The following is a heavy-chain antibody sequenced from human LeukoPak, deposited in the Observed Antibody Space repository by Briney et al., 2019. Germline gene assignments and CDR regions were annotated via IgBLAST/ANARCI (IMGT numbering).Heavy chain of an antibody. CDR1: GFTFGDYA. CDR3: TRNERAGESDY. V-gene: IGHV3-49*03. Sequence: GRSLRLSCTASGFTFGDYAMSWFRQAPGKGLEWVGFIRSKAYGGTTEYAASVKGRFTISRDDSKSIAYLQMNSLKTEDTAVYYCTRNERAGESDYWGQGTLVTVSS. J-gene: IGHJ4*02. D-gene: IGHD3-10*01. CDR2: IRSKAYGGTT.